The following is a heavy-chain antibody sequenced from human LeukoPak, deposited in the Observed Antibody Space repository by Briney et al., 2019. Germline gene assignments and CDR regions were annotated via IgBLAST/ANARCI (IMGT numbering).Heavy chain of an antibody. CDR3: ARDRSIAAARYFDY. J-gene: IGHJ4*02. V-gene: IGHV3-21*01. D-gene: IGHD6-13*01. Sequence: PGGSLRLSCAASGFTFSSYSMNWVRQAPGKGLEWVSSISSSSSYIYYADSVKGRFTISRDNAKNSLYLQMNSLRAEDTAVYYCARDRSIAAARYFDYRGQGTLVTVSS. CDR2: ISSSSSYI. CDR1: GFTFSSYS.